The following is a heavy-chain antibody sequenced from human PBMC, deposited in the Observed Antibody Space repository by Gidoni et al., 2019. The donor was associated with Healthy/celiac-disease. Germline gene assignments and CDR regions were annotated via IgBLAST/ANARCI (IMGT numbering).Heavy chain of an antibody. V-gene: IGHV3-33*01. CDR3: ARGTPWELQGLDY. Sequence: GQLVEAGGGVVQPGRALRVSCRATGLTFSSYGMHWVRQAPGRGLEWVAVIWYDGSNKYYADSVQGRFTISRDNSKHTLYLQMSSLRAEDTAVYSCARGTPWELQGLDYWGQGTLVTVSS. CDR2: IWYDGSNK. D-gene: IGHD1-26*01. J-gene: IGHJ4*02. CDR1: GLTFSSYG.